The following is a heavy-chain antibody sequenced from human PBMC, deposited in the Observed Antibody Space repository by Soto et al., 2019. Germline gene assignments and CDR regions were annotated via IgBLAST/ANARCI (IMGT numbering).Heavy chain of an antibody. CDR3: ARDENGSPHFDY. Sequence: QVHLQESGPELVKPSETLSLTCTVSGASIRSYYWSWIRQPPGKGLEWIGFSYYSGSTNYNPSRNSRVTISVDTSKNQFSLKLTSVTAADTAVYYWARDENGSPHFDYWGQGILVTVSS. J-gene: IGHJ4*02. V-gene: IGHV4-59*01. CDR1: GASIRSYY. D-gene: IGHD1-26*01. CDR2: SYYSGST.